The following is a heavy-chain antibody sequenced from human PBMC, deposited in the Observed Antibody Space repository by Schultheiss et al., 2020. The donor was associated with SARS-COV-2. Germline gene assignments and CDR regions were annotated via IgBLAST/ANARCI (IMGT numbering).Heavy chain of an antibody. CDR1: GGTFSSYA. J-gene: IGHJ3*02. CDR2: INPNSGGT. V-gene: IGHV1-2*04. Sequence: ASVKVSCKASGGTFSSYAISWVRQAPGQGLEWMGWINPNSGGTNYAQKFQGWVTLTRDTSISTAYMELSSLRSEDTAVYYCARGTNHAFDIWGQGTMVTVSS. CDR3: ARGTNHAFDI.